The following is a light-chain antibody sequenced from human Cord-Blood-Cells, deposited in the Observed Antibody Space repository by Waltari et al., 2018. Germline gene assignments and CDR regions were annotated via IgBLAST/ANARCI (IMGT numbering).Light chain of an antibody. J-gene: IGKJ1*01. CDR3: RQNYNTPPWT. CDR2: AAS. Sequence: DIQMTQSPSSLSASVGDRVTITCRASQSISSYLNWYQQKPGKAPKLLIYAASSLQSGVPSRFCSSRSWTEFTLIISSRQPDDYATYYCRQNYNTPPWTFGQGTKVEIK. CDR1: QSISSY. V-gene: IGKV1-39*01.